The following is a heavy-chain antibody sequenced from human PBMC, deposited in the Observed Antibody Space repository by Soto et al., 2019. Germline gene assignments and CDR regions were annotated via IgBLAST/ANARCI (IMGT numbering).Heavy chain of an antibody. CDR2: INPSGGST. Sequence: ASVKVSCKASGYTFTSYYMHWVRQAPGQGLEWMGIINPSGGSTSYAQKFQGRVTVTRDTSTSTVYMELSSLRSEDTAVYYCARVDTAMVTDYWGQGTLVTVSS. J-gene: IGHJ4*02. CDR1: GYTFTSYY. D-gene: IGHD5-18*01. CDR3: ARVDTAMVTDY. V-gene: IGHV1-46*01.